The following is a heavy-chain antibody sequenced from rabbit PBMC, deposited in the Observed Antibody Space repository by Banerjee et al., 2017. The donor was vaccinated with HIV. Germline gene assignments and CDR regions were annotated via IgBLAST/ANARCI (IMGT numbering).Heavy chain of an antibody. J-gene: IGHJ4*01. Sequence: QEQLEESGGDLVKPEGSLTLTCTASGFSFSSNYWLCWVRQAPGKGLEWIACIYAGSSGNTVYASWAKGRFTISKTSSTTVTLQMTSLTAADTATYFCARDLAGVIGWNFNLWGPGTLVTVS. V-gene: IGHV1S45*01. D-gene: IGHD4-1*01. CDR3: ARDLAGVIGWNFNL. CDR1: GFSFSSNYW. CDR2: IYAGSSGNT.